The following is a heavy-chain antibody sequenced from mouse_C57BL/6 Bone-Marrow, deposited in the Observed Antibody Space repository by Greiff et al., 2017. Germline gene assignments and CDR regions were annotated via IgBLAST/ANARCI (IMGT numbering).Heavy chain of an antibody. CDR2: ISSGGSYT. Sequence: EVKLVESGGDLVKPGGSLKLSCAASGFTFSSYGMSWVRQTPDKRLEWVATISSGGSYTYYPDSVKGRFTISRDNAKNTLYLQMSSLKSEDTAMYYCARSTGTWDFDYWGQGTTLTVSS. CDR3: ARSTGTWDFDY. D-gene: IGHD4-1*02. V-gene: IGHV5-6*01. CDR1: GFTFSSYG. J-gene: IGHJ2*01.